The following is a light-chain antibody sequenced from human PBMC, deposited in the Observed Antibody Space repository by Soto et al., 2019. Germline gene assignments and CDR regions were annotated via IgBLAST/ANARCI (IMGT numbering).Light chain of an antibody. CDR3: QQSYNTQLT. CDR2: TAS. J-gene: IGKJ4*01. V-gene: IGKV1-39*01. CDR1: QSISSS. Sequence: DIQMTQSPSSLSASVGDRVTITCRASQSISSSLNWYQQKPGKPPKLLIYTASTLQSGVPSRFSGSGSGTDFTLTKSSLQPEDFATYDCQQSYNTQLTFGGGTKVEIQ.